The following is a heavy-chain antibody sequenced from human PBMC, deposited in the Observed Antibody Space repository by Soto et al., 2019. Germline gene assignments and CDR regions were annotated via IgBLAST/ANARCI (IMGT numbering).Heavy chain of an antibody. D-gene: IGHD3-10*01. CDR2: FAPEDGER. J-gene: IGHJ4*02. CDR1: GYTLTELS. CDR3: ATPYGSGSYSN. Sequence: ASVKVSCKVSGYTLTELSMHWLRQAPGKGLEWMGGFAPEDGERIYAQKFQGRVTMTEDTSTDSAYMELSSLRSEDTAVYYCATPYGSGSYSNWGQGTLVTVSS. V-gene: IGHV1-24*01.